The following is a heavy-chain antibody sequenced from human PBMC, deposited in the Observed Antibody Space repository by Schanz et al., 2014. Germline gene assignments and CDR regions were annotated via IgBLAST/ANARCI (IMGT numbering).Heavy chain of an antibody. Sequence: QVQLVQSGAEVKKPGASVKVSCKASGYTFTSYGISWVRQAPGQGLEWMGWISPYNGNTNYAQKFQGRVTMTRNTSISTAYMELSSLRSEDTAVYYCARLGTGMAVAGSVIDSYYYYMDVWGEGTTDTVSS. CDR3: ARLGTGMAVAGSVIDSYYYYMDV. CDR2: ISPYNGNT. J-gene: IGHJ6*03. D-gene: IGHD6-19*01. V-gene: IGHV1-18*01. CDR1: GYTFTSYG.